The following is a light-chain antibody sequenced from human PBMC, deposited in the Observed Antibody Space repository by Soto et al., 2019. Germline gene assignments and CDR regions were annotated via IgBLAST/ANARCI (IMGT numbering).Light chain of an antibody. V-gene: IGLV2-14*01. CDR3: GSYTSTDTPFV. J-gene: IGLJ1*01. CDR2: EVS. Sequence: QSVLAQPSSVSGSPGQSITISCTGTSTDVGGYNYVSWYQHHPGKGPKLIIYEVSNRPSGVSDRFSGSKSGNKASLIISNLEAEDESDYYCGSYTSTDTPFVVGTGTKVTVL. CDR1: STDVGGYNY.